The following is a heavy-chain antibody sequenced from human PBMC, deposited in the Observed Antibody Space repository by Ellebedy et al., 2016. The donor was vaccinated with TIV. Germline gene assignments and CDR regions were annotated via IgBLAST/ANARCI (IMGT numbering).Heavy chain of an antibody. Sequence: AASVKVSCKASGYTFTSYGISWVRQAPGQGLEWMGWISGYNGNTKYAQKFQGRVTMTTETSTGTASMEVRSLRSDDTAVYYCARDLRGGSNRFDYWGQGTLVTVSS. V-gene: IGHV1-18*01. D-gene: IGHD1-26*01. CDR1: GYTFTSYG. CDR2: ISGYNGNT. CDR3: ARDLRGGSNRFDY. J-gene: IGHJ4*02.